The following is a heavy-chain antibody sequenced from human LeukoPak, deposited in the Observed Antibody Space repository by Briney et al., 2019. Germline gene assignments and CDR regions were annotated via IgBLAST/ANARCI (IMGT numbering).Heavy chain of an antibody. D-gene: IGHD7-27*01. CDR3: ARDGYWGSFWFDP. CDR1: GYTFTGYY. Sequence: ASVKVSCKASGYTFTGYYMHWVRQAPGQGLKWMGWINPNSGGTNYAQKFQGRVTMTRDTSISTAYMELSRLRSDDTAVYYCARDGYWGSFWFDPWGQGTLVTVSS. V-gene: IGHV1-2*02. CDR2: INPNSGGT. J-gene: IGHJ5*02.